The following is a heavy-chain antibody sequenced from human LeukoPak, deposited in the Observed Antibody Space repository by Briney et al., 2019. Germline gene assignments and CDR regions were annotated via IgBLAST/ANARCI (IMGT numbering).Heavy chain of an antibody. Sequence: SETLSLTCTVSGGSISYYYWSWIRQPPGKGLEWIGYIYTSGSSNYNPSLKSRVTISIDTSKNQFSLTLSSVTAADTAVYYCARRGRDGYNHGWDYFDHWGQGTLVTVSS. CDR3: ARRGRDGYNHGWDYFDH. V-gene: IGHV4-4*09. CDR1: GGSISYYY. J-gene: IGHJ4*02. D-gene: IGHD5-24*01. CDR2: IYTSGSS.